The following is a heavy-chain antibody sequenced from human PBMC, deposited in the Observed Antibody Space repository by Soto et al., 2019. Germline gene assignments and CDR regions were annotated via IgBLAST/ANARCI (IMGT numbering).Heavy chain of an antibody. Sequence: QVQLVQSGAEVKKPGSSVKVSCKASGGTFSSYAISWVRQAPGQGLEWMGGIIPIFGTANYAQKFQGRVTITADESTSTAYMELSSLISEDTAVYYCARVGIAAFPYYYYGMDVWGQGTTVTVSS. CDR2: IIPIFGTA. J-gene: IGHJ6*02. CDR1: GGTFSSYA. D-gene: IGHD6-13*01. CDR3: ARVGIAAFPYYYYGMDV. V-gene: IGHV1-69*01.